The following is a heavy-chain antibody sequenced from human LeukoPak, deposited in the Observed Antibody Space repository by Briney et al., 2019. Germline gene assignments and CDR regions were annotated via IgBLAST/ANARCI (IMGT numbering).Heavy chain of an antibody. CDR3: ARDRAPTFGY. Sequence: GGSLRLSCAASGFTVSSNYMSWVRQAPGKGLEWVSVIYSGGSTYYADSVKGRFTISRDNSKNTLYLQMDSLRAEDTAVYYCARDRAPTFGYWGQGTLVTVSS. CDR2: IYSGGST. V-gene: IGHV3-66*02. J-gene: IGHJ4*02. D-gene: IGHD3-10*01. CDR1: GFTVSSNY.